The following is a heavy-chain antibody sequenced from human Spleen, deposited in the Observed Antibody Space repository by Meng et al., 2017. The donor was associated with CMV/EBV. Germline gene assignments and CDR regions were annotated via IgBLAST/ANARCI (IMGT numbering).Heavy chain of an antibody. V-gene: IGHV1-2*02. CDR3: ARDQWAYCSSTSCSRNAFDI. CDR2: INPNSGGT. J-gene: IGHJ3*02. CDR1: GYTFTGYY. D-gene: IGHD2-2*01. Sequence: ASVKVSCKASGYTFTGYYMHRVRQAPGQGLEWMGWINPNSGGTNYAQKFQGRVTMTRDTSISTAYMELSRLRSDDTAGYYCARDQWAYCSSTSCSRNAFDIWGQGTMVTVSS.